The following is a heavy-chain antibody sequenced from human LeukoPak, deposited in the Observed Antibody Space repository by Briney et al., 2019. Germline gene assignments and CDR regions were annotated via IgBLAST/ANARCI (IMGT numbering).Heavy chain of an antibody. CDR2: ISYDGSNK. V-gene: IGHV3-30*18. Sequence: PGGSLRLSCAASGFTFSSYGMHWVRQAPGKGLEWVAVISYDGSNKYYADSVKGRFTISRDNSKNTLYLQMNSLRAGDTAVYYCAKGPDYGDYWGQGTLVTVSS. J-gene: IGHJ4*02. CDR1: GFTFSSYG. CDR3: AKGPDYGDY.